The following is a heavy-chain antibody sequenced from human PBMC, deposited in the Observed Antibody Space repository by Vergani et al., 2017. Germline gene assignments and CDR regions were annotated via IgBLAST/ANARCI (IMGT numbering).Heavy chain of an antibody. Sequence: QVQLQESGPGLVEPSETLSLTCTVSGGSISSYYWSWIRQPPGKGLEWIGYIYYSGSTNYNPSLKSRVTISVDTSKNQFSLKLSSVTAADTAVYYCARIPYCGGDCYSDAFDIWGQGTMVTVSS. CDR3: ARIPYCGGDCYSDAFDI. J-gene: IGHJ3*02. CDR2: IYYSGST. D-gene: IGHD2-21*02. CDR1: GGSISSYY. V-gene: IGHV4-59*01.